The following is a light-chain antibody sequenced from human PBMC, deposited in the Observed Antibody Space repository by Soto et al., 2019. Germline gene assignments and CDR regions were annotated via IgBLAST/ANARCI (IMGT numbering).Light chain of an antibody. CDR1: SSDVGSYNF. CDR2: EGS. Sequence: QSALTQPASVSGSPGQSITISCTGTSSDVGSYNFVSWYQQHPGKAPKLMIYEGSKRPSGVSNRFSGSKSGNTASLTISGLQAEDEADYSCCSYADSSSPYVFGTGTKVTDL. V-gene: IGLV2-23*01. J-gene: IGLJ1*01. CDR3: CSYADSSSPYV.